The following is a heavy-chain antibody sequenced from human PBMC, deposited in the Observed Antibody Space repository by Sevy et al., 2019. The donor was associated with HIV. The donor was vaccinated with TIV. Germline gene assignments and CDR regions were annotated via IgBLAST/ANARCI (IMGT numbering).Heavy chain of an antibody. D-gene: IGHD1-26*01. Sequence: SETLSLTCTVSGGSISSYYWSWIRQPAGKGLEWIGRIYTSGSTNYNPSLKSRVTMSVDTSKNQFSLKLSSVTAADTAVYYCARDRYVAGATTYYYMDVWGKGTTVTVSS. J-gene: IGHJ6*03. CDR3: ARDRYVAGATTYYYMDV. V-gene: IGHV4-4*07. CDR1: GGSISSYY. CDR2: IYTSGST.